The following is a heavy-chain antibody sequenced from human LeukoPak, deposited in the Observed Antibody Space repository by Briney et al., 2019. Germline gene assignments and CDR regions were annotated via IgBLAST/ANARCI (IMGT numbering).Heavy chain of an antibody. V-gene: IGHV4-59*01. D-gene: IGHD4-17*01. CDR3: ARLDYGDAYDY. J-gene: IGHJ4*02. CDR1: GGSISSYY. Sequence: SETLSLTCTVSGGSISSYYWSWIRQPPGKGLEWIGYIYYSGSTNYNPSLKSRVTISVDTSKNQFALKLSFVTAADTAVYYCARLDYGDAYDYWGQGTLVTVSS. CDR2: IYYSGST.